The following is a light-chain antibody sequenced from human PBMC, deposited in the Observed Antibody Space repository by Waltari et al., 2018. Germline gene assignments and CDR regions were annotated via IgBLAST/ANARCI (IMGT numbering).Light chain of an antibody. Sequence: QLVLTQSPSASASLGASVKLTCTLSSGHSSNVIAWLQQQPEKGPRYLMKGNSDGSHSKGDESSDRFSGSSSGAERYLTISSVQPEDEADYYCQTGGHGTWVFGGGTKLTVL. CDR1: SGHSSNV. CDR3: QTGGHGTWV. J-gene: IGLJ3*02. V-gene: IGLV4-69*01. CDR2: GNSDGSH.